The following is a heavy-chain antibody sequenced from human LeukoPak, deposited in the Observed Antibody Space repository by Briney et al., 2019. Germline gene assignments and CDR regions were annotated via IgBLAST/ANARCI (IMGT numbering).Heavy chain of an antibody. Sequence: GGSLRLSCAASGFIISSKYLSWVRQAPGKGLEWVSAISGSGGSTYYADSVKGRFTISRDNSKNTLYLQMNSLRAEDTAVYYCAKWNSYGLSPSIYFDYWGQGTLVTVSS. V-gene: IGHV3-23*01. J-gene: IGHJ4*02. D-gene: IGHD5-18*01. CDR3: AKWNSYGLSPSIYFDY. CDR2: ISGSGGST. CDR1: GFIISSKY.